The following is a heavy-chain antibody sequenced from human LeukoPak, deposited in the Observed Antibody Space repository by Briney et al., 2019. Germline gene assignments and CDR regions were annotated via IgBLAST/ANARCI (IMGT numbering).Heavy chain of an antibody. CDR1: GGSITNYY. CDR2: VSYSGRT. D-gene: IGHD5-24*01. Sequence: PSETLSLTCTVSGGSITNYYWNWIRQLPGKDLEWIGCVSYSGRTHYSSALKSRVTISVDTSKNQFSLNLRSVTAADTAVYYCARPGRQDAYNGHYWYFDLWGRGTLVTVSS. V-gene: IGHV4-59*01. J-gene: IGHJ2*01. CDR3: ARPGRQDAYNGHYWYFDL.